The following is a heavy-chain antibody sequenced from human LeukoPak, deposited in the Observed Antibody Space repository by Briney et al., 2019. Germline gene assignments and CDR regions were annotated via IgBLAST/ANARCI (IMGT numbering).Heavy chain of an antibody. V-gene: IGHV4-38-2*02. CDR2: IYHSGST. CDR3: ARVGAYFDY. D-gene: IGHD1-26*01. J-gene: IGHJ4*02. CDR1: GYSISSGYY. Sequence: SETLSLTCTVSGYSISSGYYWGWIRPPPGKGLEWIGSIYHSGSTYYNPSLKSRVTISVDTSKNQFSLKLSSVTAADTAVYYCARVGAYFDYWGQGTLVTVSS.